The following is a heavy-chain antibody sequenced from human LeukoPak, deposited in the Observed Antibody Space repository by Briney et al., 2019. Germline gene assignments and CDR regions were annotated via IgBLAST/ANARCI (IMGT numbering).Heavy chain of an antibody. CDR3: ARVTNYFDSSGYYTTHYFDY. V-gene: IGHV3-20*04. D-gene: IGHD3-22*01. J-gene: IGHJ4*02. Sequence: GGSLRLSCAASGFTFDDYGMSWVRQAPGKGLEWVSGINWNGGSTGYADSVKGRFPISRDNAKNSLYLQMNSLRAEDTALYYCARVTNYFDSSGYYTTHYFDYWGQGTLVTISS. CDR2: INWNGGST. CDR1: GFTFDDYG.